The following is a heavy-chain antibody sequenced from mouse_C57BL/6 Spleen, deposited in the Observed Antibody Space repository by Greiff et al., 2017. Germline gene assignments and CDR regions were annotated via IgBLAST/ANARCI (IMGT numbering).Heavy chain of an antibody. CDR1: GYAFSSSW. CDR2: IYPGDGDT. V-gene: IGHV1-82*01. D-gene: IGHD4-1*01. CDR3: ARSGRTGWYYFDY. Sequence: QVQLQQSGPELVKPGASVKISCKASGYAFSSSWMNWVKQRPGKGLEWIGRIYPGDGDTNYNGKFKGKATLTADKSSSTAYMQLSSLTSEDSAVYFCARSGRTGWYYFDYWGQGTTLTVSS. J-gene: IGHJ2*01.